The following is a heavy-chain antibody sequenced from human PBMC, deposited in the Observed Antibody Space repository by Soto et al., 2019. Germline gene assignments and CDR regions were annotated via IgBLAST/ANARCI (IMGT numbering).Heavy chain of an antibody. CDR1: GDTFSFYS. V-gene: IGHV1-69*04. D-gene: IGHD3-10*01. J-gene: IGHJ4*02. CDR2: VNPILSMS. CDR3: ETSYGSGYRAFDY. Sequence: QVQLVQSGAEVKRPGSSVKVSCKASGDTFSFYSINWVRQAPGLGLEWMGRVNPILSMSNYAQRFQGRVTMTADKSTSTANMELSGLRSEDTDMYYCETSYGSGYRAFDYWGQGALVTVSS.